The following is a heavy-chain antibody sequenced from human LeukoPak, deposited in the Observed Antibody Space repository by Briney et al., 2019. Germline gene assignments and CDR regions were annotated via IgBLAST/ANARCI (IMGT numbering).Heavy chain of an antibody. J-gene: IGHJ3*02. V-gene: IGHV1-24*01. CDR2: FDPEDGET. CDR1: GYTLTELS. D-gene: IGHD3-22*01. CDR3: ATRWQSSGYYYGGEGAFDI. Sequence: ASVKVSCKVSGYTLTELSMHWVRQAPGKGLEWMGGFDPEDGETIYAQKFQGRVTMTEDTSTDTAYMELSSLRSDDTAVYYCATRWQSSGYYYGGEGAFDIWGQGTMVTVSS.